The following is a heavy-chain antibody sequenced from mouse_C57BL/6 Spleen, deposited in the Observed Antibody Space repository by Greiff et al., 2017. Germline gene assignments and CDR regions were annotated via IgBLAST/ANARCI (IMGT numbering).Heavy chain of an antibody. V-gene: IGHV1-15*01. J-gene: IGHJ4*01. Sequence: QVQLQQSGAELVRPWASVTLSCKASGYTFTDYEMHWVKQTPVHGLEWIGAIDPETGGTAYNQKFKGKAILTADKSSSTAYMELRSLTSEDSAVYYCTRWRLRYAMDYWGQGTSVTVSS. CDR2: IDPETGGT. CDR1: GYTFTDYE. CDR3: TRWRLRYAMDY. D-gene: IGHD2-4*01.